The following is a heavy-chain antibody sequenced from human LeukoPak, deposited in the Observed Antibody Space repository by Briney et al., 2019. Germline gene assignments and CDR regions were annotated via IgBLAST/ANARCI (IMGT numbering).Heavy chain of an antibody. CDR1: TSTFSYYY. D-gene: IGHD3-10*01. J-gene: IGHJ4*02. V-gene: IGHV3-11*01. CDR3: ARARDGSGTAAFDY. CDR2: IISSGSTI. Sequence: GSLRLSCAASTSTFSYYYMSWIRQAPGKGLEWVSYIISSGSTIYYADSVKGRSTISRDNAKRSLYLQMNSLRAEDTAVYYCARARDGSGTAAFDYWGQGTLLTVSS.